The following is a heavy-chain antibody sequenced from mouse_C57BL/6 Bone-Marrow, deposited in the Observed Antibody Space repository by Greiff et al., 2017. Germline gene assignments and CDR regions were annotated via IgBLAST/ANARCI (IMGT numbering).Heavy chain of an antibody. CDR3: AKNPLLLRGAMDY. Sequence: VQLQQSGPGLVQPSQSLSITCTVSGFSLTSYGVHWVRQSPGKGLEWLGVIWRGGSTDYNAAFMSRLSITKDNSKSQVFFKMNSLQADDTAIYYCAKNPLLLRGAMDYWGQGTSVTVSS. D-gene: IGHD1-1*01. CDR2: IWRGGST. V-gene: IGHV2-5*01. CDR1: GFSLTSYG. J-gene: IGHJ4*01.